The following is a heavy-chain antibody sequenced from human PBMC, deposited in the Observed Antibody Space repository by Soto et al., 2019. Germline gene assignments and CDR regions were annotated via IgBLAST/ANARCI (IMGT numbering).Heavy chain of an antibody. D-gene: IGHD3-10*01. CDR1: GGSITSGGYC. CDR3: ARDGDYFGSGSPPLLSR. V-gene: IGHV4-31*03. J-gene: IGHJ4*02. Sequence: QVQLQESGPGLVKPSQTLSLTCTVSGGSITSGGYCWTWIRQHPVQGLEWMGHIYYSGSTSYNPSLKSRVTISIDTSKNQFSLKLTSVTAADTAVYYCARDGDYFGSGSPPLLSRWGQGTLVTVSS. CDR2: IYYSGST.